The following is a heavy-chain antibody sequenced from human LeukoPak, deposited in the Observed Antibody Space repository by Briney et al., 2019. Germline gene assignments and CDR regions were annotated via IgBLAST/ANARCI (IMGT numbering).Heavy chain of an antibody. CDR1: GGSFSGYY. Sequence: SGTLSLTCAVYGGSFSGYYWSWIRQPPGKGLEWIGEINHSGSTNYNPSLKSRVTISVDTSKNQFSLKLSSVTAADTAVYYCARFPSSGWFRSGFDYWGQGTLVTVSS. V-gene: IGHV4-34*01. CDR2: INHSGST. D-gene: IGHD6-19*01. J-gene: IGHJ4*02. CDR3: ARFPSSGWFRSGFDY.